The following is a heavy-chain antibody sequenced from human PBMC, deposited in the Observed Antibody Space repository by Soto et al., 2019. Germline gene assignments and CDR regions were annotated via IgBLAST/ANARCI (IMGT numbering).Heavy chain of an antibody. J-gene: IGHJ4*02. CDR3: ARANYEFWSGYSYYFDY. Sequence: QVQLQESGPGLVKPSQTLSLTCTVSGGSISSGDYYWSWIRQPPGKGLEWIGYIYYSGSTYYNPSLKSRVTISVDTSKNQFSLKLSSVTAADTAVYYCARANYEFWSGYSYYFDYWGQGTLVTVSS. D-gene: IGHD3-3*01. V-gene: IGHV4-30-4*01. CDR1: GGSISSGDYY. CDR2: IYYSGST.